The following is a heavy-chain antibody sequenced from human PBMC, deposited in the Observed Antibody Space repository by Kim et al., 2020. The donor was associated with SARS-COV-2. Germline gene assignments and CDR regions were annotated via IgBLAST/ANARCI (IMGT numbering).Heavy chain of an antibody. V-gene: IGHV3-33*01. D-gene: IGHD3-10*01. CDR3: AREELWFGGFQH. J-gene: IGHJ1*01. CDR2: IWYDGSNK. Sequence: GGSLRLSCAASGFTFSSYGMHWVRQAPGKGLEWVAVIWYDGSNKYYADSVKGRFTISRDNSKNTLYLQMNSLRAEDTAVYYCAREELWFGGFQHWGQGTLVTVSS. CDR1: GFTFSSYG.